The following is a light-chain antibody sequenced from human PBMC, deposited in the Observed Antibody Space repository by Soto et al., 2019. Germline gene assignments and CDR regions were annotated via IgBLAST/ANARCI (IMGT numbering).Light chain of an antibody. Sequence: DIQMPPSPSTLSASVGARVTITCRASQSISSWLAWYQQKPGKAPKLLIYDASSLESGGPSRFSGSVSGTKFSLTVSSLQSEDFATYYCQQYNSYLTFGGGTKVVIK. J-gene: IGKJ4*01. V-gene: IGKV1-5*01. CDR1: QSISSW. CDR2: DAS. CDR3: QQYNSYLT.